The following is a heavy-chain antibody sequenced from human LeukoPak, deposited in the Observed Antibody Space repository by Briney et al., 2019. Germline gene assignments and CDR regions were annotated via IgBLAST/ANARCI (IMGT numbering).Heavy chain of an antibody. Sequence: WIGSIYYSGSTFYNPSLKSRVTMSVDTSKSQFSLKLSSVTAADTAVYYCARQKGNCFDYWGQGTLVTVSS. CDR2: IYYSGST. V-gene: IGHV4-39*01. CDR3: ARQKGNCFDY. J-gene: IGHJ4*02.